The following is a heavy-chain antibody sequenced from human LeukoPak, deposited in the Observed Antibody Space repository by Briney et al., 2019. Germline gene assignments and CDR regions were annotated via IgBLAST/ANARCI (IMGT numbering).Heavy chain of an antibody. Sequence: SVKVSCKASGGTFSDFAIGWVRQAPGQGLEWLGGLIPITETPNYAQRFQGRVTITADISPRQAYLELSSLTSEDTAVYYCATGTGAAWYFDLWGRGTLVTVSS. V-gene: IGHV1-69*06. J-gene: IGHJ2*01. CDR2: LIPITETP. CDR3: ATGTGAAWYFDL. CDR1: GGTFSDFA. D-gene: IGHD7-27*01.